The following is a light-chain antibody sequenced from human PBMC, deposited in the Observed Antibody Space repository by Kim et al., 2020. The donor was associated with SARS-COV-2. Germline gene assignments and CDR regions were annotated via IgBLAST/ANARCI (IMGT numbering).Light chain of an antibody. CDR3: QQYKSYPVT. J-gene: IGKJ2*01. CDR2: DAS. V-gene: IGKV1-16*02. Sequence: SASVGDIVTITCRASQDISNSLAWFQQKPGKAPKSLIYDASTLQTGAPSKFSGRGSGTDFTLTISSLQPEDFATYYCQQYKSYPVTFGGGTKLEI. CDR1: QDISNS.